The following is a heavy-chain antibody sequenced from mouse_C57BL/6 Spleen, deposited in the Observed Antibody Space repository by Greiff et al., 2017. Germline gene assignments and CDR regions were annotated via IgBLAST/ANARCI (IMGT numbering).Heavy chain of an antibody. CDR3: AKEWGGYGSSSHYYAMDY. Sequence: EVKLMESGPGLVKPSQSLSLTCSVTGYSITSGYYWNWIRQFPGNKLEWMGYISYDGSNNYNPSLKNRISITRDTSKNQFFLKLNSLTTEDTATYYCAKEWGGYGSSSHYYAMDYWGQGTSVTVSS. CDR1: GYSITSGYY. J-gene: IGHJ4*01. V-gene: IGHV3-6*01. CDR2: ISYDGSN. D-gene: IGHD1-1*01.